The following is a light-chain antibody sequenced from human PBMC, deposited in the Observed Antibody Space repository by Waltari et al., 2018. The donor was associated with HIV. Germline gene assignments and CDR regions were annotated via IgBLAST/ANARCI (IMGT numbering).Light chain of an antibody. CDR2: SNN. Sequence: QSVLTQPPSASGTPGQRVTISCSGSRSNIGSNNVNWYQQLPGTAPKLVIYSNNQRPSGVPDRFSGSKSGTSASLAISGLQSEDEADYYCSAWDDNENALFGGGTRLTVV. V-gene: IGLV1-44*01. CDR3: SAWDDNENAL. J-gene: IGLJ2*01. CDR1: RSNIGSNN.